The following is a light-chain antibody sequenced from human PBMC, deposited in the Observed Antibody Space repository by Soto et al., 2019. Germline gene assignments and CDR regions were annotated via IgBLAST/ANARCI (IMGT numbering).Light chain of an antibody. V-gene: IGLV2-14*01. J-gene: IGLJ3*02. CDR1: SSDVGGYNY. CDR2: EVS. Sequence: QSALTQPASVSGSPGQSITITCTGTSSDVGGYNYVSWYQQHPGKAPKLMIYEVSNRPSGVSNRFSGSKSGNTASLTISGLQAEDEADYYCSSYTISQRVFGGGTKLTVL. CDR3: SSYTISQRV.